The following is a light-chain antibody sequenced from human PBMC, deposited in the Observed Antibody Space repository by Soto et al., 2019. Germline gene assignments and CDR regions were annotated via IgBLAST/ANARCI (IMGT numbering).Light chain of an antibody. CDR1: QTISSN. CDR3: QQYNNWPPLT. J-gene: IGKJ4*01. CDR2: GAF. V-gene: IGKV3-15*01. Sequence: ETVMTQSPATLSVSPGESATLSCRASQTISSNLAWYQQKPGQAPRLLIYGAFTRATGIPARFSGSGSGTEFTLTISSLQSEDFAAYYCQQYNNWPPLTFGGGTKVEIK.